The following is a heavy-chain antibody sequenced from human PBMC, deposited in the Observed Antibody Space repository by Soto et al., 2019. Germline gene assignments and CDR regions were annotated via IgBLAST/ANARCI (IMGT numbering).Heavy chain of an antibody. CDR2: ISFDGTKK. CDR3: AREDDYGYRYINYGLDV. J-gene: IGHJ6*02. D-gene: IGHD4-17*01. Sequence: AGGSLRLSCAVSGFTFNIYALHWVRQAPGKGLEWVAVISFDGTKKYYSDSVKGRFTISRDNLKNTLYLQMNNLRAEDAALYFCAREDDYGYRYINYGLDVWGQGTTVTVSS. V-gene: IGHV3-30-3*01. CDR1: GFTFNIYA.